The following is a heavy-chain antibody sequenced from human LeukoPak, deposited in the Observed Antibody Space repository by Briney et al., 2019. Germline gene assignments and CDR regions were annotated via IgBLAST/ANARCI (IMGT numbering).Heavy chain of an antibody. CDR2: IIPILGIA. CDR3: ARRLHYDSSEDYYGMDV. Sequence: SVKVSCKASGGTFSSYAINWVRQAPGQGLEWMGRIIPILGIANYAQKFQGRVTITADKSTSTAYMELSSLRSEDTAVYYCARRLHYDSSEDYYGMDVWGQGTTVTVSS. CDR1: GGTFSSYA. V-gene: IGHV1-69*04. J-gene: IGHJ6*02. D-gene: IGHD3-22*01.